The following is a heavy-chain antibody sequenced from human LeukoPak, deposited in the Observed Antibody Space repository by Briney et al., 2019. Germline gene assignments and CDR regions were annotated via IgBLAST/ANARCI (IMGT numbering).Heavy chain of an antibody. CDR3: TTGGESNWWELLLLPRLDY. CDR2: IKSKTDGGTT. J-gene: IGHJ4*02. CDR1: GFNFNTYW. D-gene: IGHD1-26*01. V-gene: IGHV3-15*01. Sequence: GGSLRLSCAASGFNFNTYWMSWVRQAPGKGLEWVGRIKSKTDGGTTDYAAPVKGRFTISRDDSKNTLYLQMNSLKTEDTAVYYCTTGGESNWWELLLLPRLDYWGQGTLVTVSS.